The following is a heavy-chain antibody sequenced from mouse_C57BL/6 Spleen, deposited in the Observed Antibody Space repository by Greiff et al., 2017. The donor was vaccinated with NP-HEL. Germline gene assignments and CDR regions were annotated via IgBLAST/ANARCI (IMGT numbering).Heavy chain of an antibody. V-gene: IGHV1-42*01. CDR2: INPSTGGT. J-gene: IGHJ4*01. CDR1: GYSFTGYY. Sequence: EVQLQQSGPELVKPGASVKISCKASGYSFTGYYMNWVKQSPEKSLEWIGEINPSTGGTTYNQKFKAKATLTVDKSSSTAYMQLKSLTSEDSAVYYCARGGYIYYYAMDYWGQGTSVTVSS. CDR3: ARGGYIYYYAMDY. D-gene: IGHD2-2*01.